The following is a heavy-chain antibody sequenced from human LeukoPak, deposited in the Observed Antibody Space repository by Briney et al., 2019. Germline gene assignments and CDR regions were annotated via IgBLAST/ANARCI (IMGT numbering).Heavy chain of an antibody. CDR3: ARGNFNYDFSGAFDI. J-gene: IGHJ3*02. V-gene: IGHV4-4*07. CDR2: ISKSGST. CDR1: GGSISNYH. Sequence: SETLSLTCTVSGGSISNYHWSWIRQPPGKGLEWIGRISKSGSTNHDPSLKSRVTMSVDTSKNQFSLQVNSVTAADTAVYYCARGNFNYDFSGAFDIWGQGTMVTASS. D-gene: IGHD1-7*01.